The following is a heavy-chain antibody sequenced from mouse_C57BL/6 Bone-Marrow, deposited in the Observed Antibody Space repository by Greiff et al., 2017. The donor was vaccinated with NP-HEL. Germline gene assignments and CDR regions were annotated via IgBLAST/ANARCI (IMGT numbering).Heavy chain of an antibody. D-gene: IGHD1-1*01. CDR3: TRGGVYYGSSYNYYAMDY. J-gene: IGHJ4*01. V-gene: IGHV6-6*01. CDR1: GFTFSDAW. CDR2: IRNRANNHAT. Sequence: EVKVEESGGGLVQPGGSMKLSCAASGFTFSDAWMDWVRQSPEKGLEWVAEIRNRANNHATYYAESVKGRFTISRDDSKSSVYLQMNSLRAEDTGIYYCTRGGVYYGSSYNYYAMDYWGQGTSVTVSS.